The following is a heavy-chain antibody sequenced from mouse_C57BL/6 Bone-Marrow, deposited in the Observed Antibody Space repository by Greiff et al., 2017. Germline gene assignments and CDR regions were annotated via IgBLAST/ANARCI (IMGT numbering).Heavy chain of an antibody. J-gene: IGHJ2*01. Sequence: EVQLQQSGPVLVKPGASVKMSCKASGYTFTDYYMNWVKQSHGKSLEWIGVVNPYNGGTSYNQKFKGNATLTVDKSSSTAYMELNSLTSEDSAVYYCASTMTDYFDYWGKGTTLTVSS. CDR3: ASTMTDYFDY. V-gene: IGHV1-19*01. CDR1: GYTFTDYY. CDR2: VNPYNGGT. D-gene: IGHD2-4*01.